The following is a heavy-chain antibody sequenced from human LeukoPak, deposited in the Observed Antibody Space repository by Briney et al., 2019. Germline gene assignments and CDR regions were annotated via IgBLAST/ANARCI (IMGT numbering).Heavy chain of an antibody. D-gene: IGHD3/OR15-3a*01. CDR2: IYYSGST. V-gene: IGHV4-39*01. Sequence: SETLSLTCTVSGGSISSSSYYWGWIRQPPGKGLEWIGSIYYSGSTYYNPSLKSRVTISVDTSKNQFSLKLSSVTPEDTAVYYCARSSNTWFYDFFYAMDVWGQGTTVTVSS. CDR1: GGSISSSSYY. CDR3: ARSSNTWFYDFFYAMDV. J-gene: IGHJ6*02.